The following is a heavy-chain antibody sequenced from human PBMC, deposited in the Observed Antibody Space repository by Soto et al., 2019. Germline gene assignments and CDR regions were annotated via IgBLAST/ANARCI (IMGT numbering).Heavy chain of an antibody. CDR3: ASPVECRSTICIR. CDR1: GFTFSRYS. J-gene: IGHJ4*02. CDR2: ISSSSNSI. V-gene: IGHV3-48*01. D-gene: IGHD3-3*01. Sequence: GGSLRLSCAASGFTFSRYSMNWVRQATGKGLEWVSYISSSSNSIYYADSVKGRFTISRDNAKNSLLLQMNSLRAEDMAVYYCASPVECRSTICIRWGQGPLVTVSS.